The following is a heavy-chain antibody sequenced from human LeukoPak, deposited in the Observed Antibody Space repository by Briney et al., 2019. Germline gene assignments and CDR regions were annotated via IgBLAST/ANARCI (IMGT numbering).Heavy chain of an antibody. Sequence: TGGSLRLSCAASGFTFSSYSMNWVRQARGKGLEWVSSISSSSSYIYYADSVKGRFTISRDNAKNSLYLQMNSLRAEDTAVFYCARYYYDSSGYQIRPNYFDYWGQGTLVTVSS. CDR3: ARYYYDSSGYQIRPNYFDY. CDR1: GFTFSSYS. CDR2: ISSSSSYI. V-gene: IGHV3-21*01. J-gene: IGHJ4*02. D-gene: IGHD3-22*01.